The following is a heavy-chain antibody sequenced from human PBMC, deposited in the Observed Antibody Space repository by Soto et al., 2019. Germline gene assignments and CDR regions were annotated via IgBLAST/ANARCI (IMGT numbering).Heavy chain of an antibody. CDR3: AHRLSGYNWDGGYFDY. CDR1: GFSLTTSPMG. V-gene: IGHV2-5*02. Sequence: QITLXXXGPTLVKPTQTLTLTCTFSGFSLTTSPMGVGWIRQPPGKALEWLVVIYWDDDKRYSPSLRSRLTITKDTSKNEVVLTMTNMDPVDTATYYCAHRLSGYNWDGGYFDYWGQGALVTVSS. D-gene: IGHD1-1*01. J-gene: IGHJ4*02. CDR2: IYWDDDK.